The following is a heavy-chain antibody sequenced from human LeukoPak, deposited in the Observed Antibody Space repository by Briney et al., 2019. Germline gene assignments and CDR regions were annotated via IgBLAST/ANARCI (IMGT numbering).Heavy chain of an antibody. Sequence: PSQTLSPTCTVSGGSISSGDYYWSWIRQPPGKGLEWIGYIYYSGSTYYNPSLKSRVTISVDTSKNQFSLKLSSVTAADTAVYYCARAGGQDYRIDYWGQGTLVTVSS. CDR2: IYYSGST. D-gene: IGHD1-14*01. V-gene: IGHV4-30-4*01. J-gene: IGHJ4*02. CDR3: ARAGGQDYRIDY. CDR1: GGSISSGDYY.